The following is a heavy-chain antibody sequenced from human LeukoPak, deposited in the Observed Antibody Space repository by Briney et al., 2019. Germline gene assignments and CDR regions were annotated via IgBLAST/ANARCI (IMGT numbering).Heavy chain of an antibody. CDR1: GFTFSDYY. D-gene: IGHD3-9*01. CDR3: AKVLRYFDWSSWEFDY. V-gene: IGHV3-11*06. J-gene: IGHJ4*02. CDR2: ISRSSSYT. Sequence: GGSLRLSCAASGFTFSDYYMNWIRQAPGKGLEYVSFISRSSSYTNYADSVKGRFTISRDNAKNSLYLQMNSLRAEDTAVYYCAKVLRYFDWSSWEFDYWGQGTLVTVSS.